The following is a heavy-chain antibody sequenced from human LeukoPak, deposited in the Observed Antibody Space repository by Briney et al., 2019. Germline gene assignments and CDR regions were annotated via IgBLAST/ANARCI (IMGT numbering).Heavy chain of an antibody. V-gene: IGHV4-61*02. CDR1: GGSISSGSYY. CDR3: ARDWDGVVAP. Sequence: SQTLSLTCTVAGGSISSGSYYWSWIRQPAGKGLEWIGRIYTSGSTNYNPPLKSRVTISVDTSRNQFSLKLSSVTAADTAVYYCARDWDGVVAPWGQGTLVTVSS. J-gene: IGHJ5*02. D-gene: IGHD3-22*01. CDR2: IYTSGST.